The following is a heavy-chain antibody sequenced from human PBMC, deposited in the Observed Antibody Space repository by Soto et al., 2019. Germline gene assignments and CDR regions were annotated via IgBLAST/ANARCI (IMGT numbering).Heavy chain of an antibody. D-gene: IGHD2-15*01. CDR1: GFTFSNAW. CDR2: IKSKTDGGTT. V-gene: IGHV3-15*07. Sequence: GGSLRLSCAASGFTFSNAWMNWVRQAPGKGPEWVGRIKSKTDGGTTDYAAPVKGRFTISRDDSKNTLYLQMNSLKTEDTAVYYCTTEFSASSGGSSYNWFDPWGQGTLVTVSS. J-gene: IGHJ5*02. CDR3: TTEFSASSGGSSYNWFDP.